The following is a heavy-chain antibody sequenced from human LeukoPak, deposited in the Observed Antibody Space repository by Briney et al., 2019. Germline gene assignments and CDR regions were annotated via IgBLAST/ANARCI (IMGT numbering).Heavy chain of an antibody. J-gene: IGHJ4*02. Sequence: GESLKISCKGSGYSFGNYWIGWVRHMPGKGLGWMGIIYPGDSDTRYSQSFEAQVTISVDKSSTTAYLQWSGLKASDTAMYYCVRSTFYYFDHWGQGTLVTVSS. CDR3: VRSTFYYFDH. D-gene: IGHD2/OR15-2a*01. V-gene: IGHV5-51*01. CDR1: GYSFGNYW. CDR2: IYPGDSDT.